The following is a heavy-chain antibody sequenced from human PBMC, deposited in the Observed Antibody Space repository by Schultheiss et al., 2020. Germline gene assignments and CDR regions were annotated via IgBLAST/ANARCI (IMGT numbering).Heavy chain of an antibody. J-gene: IGHJ3*02. CDR1: GYSFTGYY. D-gene: IGHD4-23*01. CDR2: MNPNSGGI. V-gene: IGHV1-2*02. Sequence: ASVKVSCKASGYSFTGYYMDWVRQAPGQGLEWMGWMNPNSGGIKYAQKFQGRVTMTRDTSISAAYMEVTRLTSDDTAVYYCARPKDFGGNSHAFDIWGQGTMVNVSS. CDR3: ARPKDFGGNSHAFDI.